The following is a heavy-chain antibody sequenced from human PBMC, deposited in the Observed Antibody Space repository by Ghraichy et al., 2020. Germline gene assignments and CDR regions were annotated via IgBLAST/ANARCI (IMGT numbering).Heavy chain of an antibody. CDR2: IYSGSGT. V-gene: IGHV3-53*04. CDR3: AKVTYDFWSGNFYMDV. J-gene: IGHJ6*03. D-gene: IGHD3-3*01. Sequence: GGSLRLSCAASGFTVTTNYMSWVRQTPGKGLEWVSVIYSGSGTYYADSVKGRFTISRHNSENTLYLQMNSLRAEDTAVYYCAKVTYDFWSGNFYMDVWGRGTTVTVSS. CDR1: GFTVTTNY.